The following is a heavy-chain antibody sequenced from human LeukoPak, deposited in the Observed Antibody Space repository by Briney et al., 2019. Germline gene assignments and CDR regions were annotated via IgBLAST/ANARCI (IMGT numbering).Heavy chain of an antibody. V-gene: IGHV1-69*13. CDR2: IIPIFGTA. J-gene: IGHJ2*01. Sequence: SVKVSCKASGGTFSSDAISWVRQAPGQGLEWMGGIIPIFGTANYAQKFQGRVTITADESTSTAYMELSSLRSEDTAVYYCAREGGSYYVWYFDLWGRGTLVTVSS. CDR3: AREGGSYYVWYFDL. D-gene: IGHD1-26*01. CDR1: GGTFSSDA.